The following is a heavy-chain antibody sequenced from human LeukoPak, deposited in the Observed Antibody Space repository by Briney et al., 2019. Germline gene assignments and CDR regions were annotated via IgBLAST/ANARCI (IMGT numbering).Heavy chain of an antibody. CDR1: GFTFSSYW. CDR2: IKPNCSKE. CDR3: ARGRGTGYY. D-gene: IGHD6-13*01. Sequence: GGSLRLSCAASGFTFSSYWMSWVRQAPGKGLEWMGNIKPNCSKENYVDSVKGRFTISGDNAKSSLYLQMNSLRAEDTAVYYCARGRGTGYYCDQGTLVTASS. V-gene: IGHV3-7*03. J-gene: IGHJ4*02.